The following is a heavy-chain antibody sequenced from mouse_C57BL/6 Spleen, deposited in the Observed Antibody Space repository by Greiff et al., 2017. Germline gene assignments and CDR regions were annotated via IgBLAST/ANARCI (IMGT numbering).Heavy chain of an antibody. V-gene: IGHV1-9*01. CDR1: GYTFTGYR. CDR2: ILPGSGNT. Sequence: QVQLQQSGAELMKPGASVKLSCKATGYTFTGYRIEWVKQRPGQGLEWIGEILPGSGNTNYNEKFKGKATFTADTSSNTTYMRLSSLTTDDSSIYYCARRFYYAMDYWGQGTSVTVSS. CDR3: ARRFYYAMDY. J-gene: IGHJ4*01.